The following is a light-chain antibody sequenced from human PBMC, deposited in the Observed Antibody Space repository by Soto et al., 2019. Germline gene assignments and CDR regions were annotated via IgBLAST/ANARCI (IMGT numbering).Light chain of an antibody. CDR3: QKYNNWPPWT. V-gene: IGKV3-15*01. CDR2: GAS. Sequence: EIVMTQSPATLSVSPGERATLSCRASQSVSSDLAWYHQKPGQAPRLLIYGASTRATGIPDRFSGSGSGTEFTLTINRLQSEDFAVYYCQKYNNWPPWTFGQGTKVDIK. J-gene: IGKJ1*01. CDR1: QSVSSD.